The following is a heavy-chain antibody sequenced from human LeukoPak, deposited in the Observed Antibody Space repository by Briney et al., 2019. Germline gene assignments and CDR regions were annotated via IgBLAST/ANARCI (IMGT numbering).Heavy chain of an antibody. J-gene: IGHJ4*02. CDR1: GYSFTSYW. CDR2: IYPGDSDT. V-gene: IGHV5-51*01. D-gene: IGHD6-19*01. Sequence: GESLKISCKGSGYSFTSYWIGWVRQMPGKGLEWIGIIYPGDSDTRYSPSFQGQVTISADKSISTAYLQWSSLKASDTAMYYCASQTSGIAVAGNFDYWGQGTLVTVSS. CDR3: ASQTSGIAVAGNFDY.